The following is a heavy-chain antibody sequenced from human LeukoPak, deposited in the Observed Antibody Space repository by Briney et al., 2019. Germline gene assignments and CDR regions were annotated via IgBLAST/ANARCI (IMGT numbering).Heavy chain of an antibody. CDR2: TYYRSKWYN. J-gene: IGHJ4*02. V-gene: IGHV6-1*01. D-gene: IGHD5-18*01. CDR1: GDSVSSGSTA. Sequence: NLSQTLSLTCAISGDSVSSGSTAWNWIRQSPSRGLEWLGRTYYRSKWYNDYAVSVKSRITINPDTSKSQFSLQLNSVTPEDTALYYCARDNSYGYFYFDFWGQGTLVTVSS. CDR3: ARDNSYGYFYFDF.